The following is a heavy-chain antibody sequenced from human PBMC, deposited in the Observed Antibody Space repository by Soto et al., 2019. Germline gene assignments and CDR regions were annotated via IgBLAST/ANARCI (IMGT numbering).Heavy chain of an antibody. D-gene: IGHD3-22*01. CDR3: ARAGDNYYDSSGYQPRYDY. CDR1: GGSISSGDYY. Sequence: SETLSLTCTVSGGSISSGDYYWSWIRQPPGKGLEWIGYIYYSGSTYYNPSLKSRVTISVDTSKNQFSLKLSSVTAADTAVYYCARAGDNYYDSSGYQPRYDYWGQGTLVTVSS. V-gene: IGHV4-30-4*01. J-gene: IGHJ4*02. CDR2: IYYSGST.